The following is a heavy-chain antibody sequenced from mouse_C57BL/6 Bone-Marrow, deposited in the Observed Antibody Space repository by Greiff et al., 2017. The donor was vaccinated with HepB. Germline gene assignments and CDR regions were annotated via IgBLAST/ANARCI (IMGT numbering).Heavy chain of an antibody. D-gene: IGHD2-2*01. V-gene: IGHV7-1*01. CDR3: ARDWGDGYDGFAS. J-gene: IGHJ3*01. Sequence: EVKLMESGGGLVQSGRSLRLSCATSGFTFSDFYMEWVRQAPGKGLEWIAARRNKANDYTTEYSASVKGRFIVSRDTDQSILYLQMNALRAEDTAIYYCARDWGDGYDGFASWGQGTLVTVSA. CDR1: GFTFSDFY. CDR2: RRNKANDYTT.